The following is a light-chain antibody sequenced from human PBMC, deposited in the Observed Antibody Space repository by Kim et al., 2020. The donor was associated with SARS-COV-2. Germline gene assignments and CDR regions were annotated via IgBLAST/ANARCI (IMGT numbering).Light chain of an antibody. CDR2: GKN. Sequence: LGQTVRITCHGDSLRSYYASWYQQKPGQAPVLVIYGKNNRPSGIPDRFSGSSSGNTASLTITGAQAEDEADYYCNSRDSSVNHLRVFGTGTKVTVL. CDR1: SLRSYY. CDR3: NSRDSSVNHLRV. V-gene: IGLV3-19*01. J-gene: IGLJ1*01.